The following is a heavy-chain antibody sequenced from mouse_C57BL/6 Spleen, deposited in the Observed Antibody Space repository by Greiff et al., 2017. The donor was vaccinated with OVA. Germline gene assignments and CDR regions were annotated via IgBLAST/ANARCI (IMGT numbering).Heavy chain of an antibody. CDR2: IDPSDSYT. Sequence: VQLQQPGAELVMPGASVKLSCKASGYTFTSYWMHWVKQRPGQGLEWIGEIDPSDSYTNYNQKFKGKSTLTVDKSSSTAYMQLSSLTSEDSAVYYCARGVQLDYFDDWGQGTTLTVSS. V-gene: IGHV1-69*01. D-gene: IGHD4-1*02. CDR1: GYTFTSYW. J-gene: IGHJ2*01. CDR3: ARGVQLDYFDD.